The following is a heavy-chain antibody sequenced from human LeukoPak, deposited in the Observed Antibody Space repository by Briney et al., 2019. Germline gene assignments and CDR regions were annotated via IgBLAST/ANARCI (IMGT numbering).Heavy chain of an antibody. J-gene: IGHJ5*02. CDR2: IYYSGST. Sequence: SETLSLTCTVSGGSISSYYWGWIRQPPGKGLEWIGYIYYSGSTNYNPSLKSRVTISVDTSTNQFSLKLSSVTAADTAVYYCATGRYYYDSSGYSFDPWGQGTLVTVSS. CDR3: ATGRYYYDSSGYSFDP. V-gene: IGHV4-59*12. D-gene: IGHD3-22*01. CDR1: GGSISSYY.